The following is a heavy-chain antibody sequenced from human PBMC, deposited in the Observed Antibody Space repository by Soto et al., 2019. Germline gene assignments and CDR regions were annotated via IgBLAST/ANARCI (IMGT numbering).Heavy chain of an antibody. J-gene: IGHJ4*02. Sequence: TVSGGSISSYYWSWIRQPPGKGLEWIGYIYYSGSTNYNPSLKSRVTISVDTSKNQFSLKLSSVTAADTAVYYCAIGSRDGYNRRSYYFDYWGQGTLVTVSS. CDR2: IYYSGST. D-gene: IGHD5-12*01. V-gene: IGHV4-59*01. CDR1: GGSISSYY. CDR3: AIGSRDGYNRRSYYFDY.